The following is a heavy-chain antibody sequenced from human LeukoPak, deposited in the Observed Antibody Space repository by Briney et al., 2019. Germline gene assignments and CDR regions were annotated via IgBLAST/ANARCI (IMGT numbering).Heavy chain of an antibody. Sequence: PSETLSLTCTVSGGSISSSSYHWGWIRQPPGKGLEWIGSIYYSGSTYYNPSLKSRVTISVDTSKNQFSLKLSSVTAADTAIYYCARGSGYYPYYFDYWGQGTLVTVSS. CDR1: GGSISSSSYH. J-gene: IGHJ4*02. D-gene: IGHD3-22*01. CDR2: IYYSGST. V-gene: IGHV4-39*01. CDR3: ARGSGYYPYYFDY.